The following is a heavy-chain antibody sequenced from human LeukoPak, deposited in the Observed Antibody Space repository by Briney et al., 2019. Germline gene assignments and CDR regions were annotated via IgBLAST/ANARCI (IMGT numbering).Heavy chain of an antibody. D-gene: IGHD2-15*01. V-gene: IGHV4-4*02. CDR2: IYPGGST. J-gene: IGHJ5*02. CDR1: GGSISSSNW. CDR3: ARGGGGYNWFDP. Sequence: SETLSLTCAVSGGSISSSNWWTWVRQPPGKGLEWIGEIYPGGSTNYNPSLKSRVTISVDKSKNQFSLKLSSVTAADTAVYYCARGGGGYNWFDPWGQGTLVTVSS.